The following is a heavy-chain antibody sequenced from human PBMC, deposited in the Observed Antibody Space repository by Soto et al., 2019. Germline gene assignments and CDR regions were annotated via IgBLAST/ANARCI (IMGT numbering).Heavy chain of an antibody. D-gene: IGHD1-1*01. CDR2: ISYSGST. J-gene: IGHJ4*02. CDR3: ATMGTPATGLYCFDD. CDR1: GCSISSGNYY. V-gene: IGHV4-30-4*02. Sequence: SDTLSLPCTAAGCSISSGNYYWGWILQPPGKGLEWIGFISYSGSTHYSTSLKSRLTISVDTSKSQFSLNLSFVTAADTAVYYCATMGTPATGLYCFDDWGQGSLVTVSS.